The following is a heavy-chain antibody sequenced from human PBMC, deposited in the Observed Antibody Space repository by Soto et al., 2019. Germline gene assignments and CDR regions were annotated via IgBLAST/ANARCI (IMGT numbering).Heavy chain of an antibody. CDR1: GFTFSNYV. V-gene: IGHV3-23*01. CDR3: AKEDVGGYYYSGL. D-gene: IGHD1-26*01. J-gene: IGHJ4*02. CDR2: ISNSGGGT. Sequence: EVPLLESGGGLVQPGGSLRISCAASGFTFSNYVMSWVRQAPGKGLEWVSSISNSGGGTYYADSVRGRFTISSDNSTNPLHLQGNSLRAEATAVYSCAKEDVGGYYYSGLWGGGTLFAVSS.